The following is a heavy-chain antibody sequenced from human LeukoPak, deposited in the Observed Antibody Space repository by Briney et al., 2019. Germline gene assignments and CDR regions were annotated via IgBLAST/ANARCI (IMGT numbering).Heavy chain of an antibody. CDR3: AKDRLRQGSSSSGRNYYYYYYMDV. Sequence: PGGSLRLSCAASGFTFSSYGMHWVRQAPGQGLKWVACIRYEGSNKHYADSVKGRFTISRDNSKNTVYLQMNSLRAEDTAVYYCAKDRLRQGSSSSGRNYYYYYYMDVWGKGTTVTVSS. CDR1: GFTFSSYG. D-gene: IGHD6-6*01. J-gene: IGHJ6*03. CDR2: IRYEGSNK. V-gene: IGHV3-30*02.